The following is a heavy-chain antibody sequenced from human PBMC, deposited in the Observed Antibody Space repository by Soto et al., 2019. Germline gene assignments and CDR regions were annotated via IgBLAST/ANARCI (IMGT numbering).Heavy chain of an antibody. CDR1: GGAFSGYY. J-gene: IGHJ6*02. CDR2: INHSGST. Sequence: SETLSLTCAVYGGAFSGYYWSWIRQPPGKGLEWIGEINHSGSTNYNPSLKSRVTISVDTSKNQFSLKLSSVTTADTAVYYCARALTGSIWGQGTTVTVSS. D-gene: IGHD3-10*01. CDR3: ARALTGSI. V-gene: IGHV4-34*01.